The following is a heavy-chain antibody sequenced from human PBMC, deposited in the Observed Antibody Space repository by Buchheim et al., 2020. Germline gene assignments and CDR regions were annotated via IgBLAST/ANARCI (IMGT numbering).Heavy chain of an antibody. Sequence: EVQLVESGGSLVPPGGSLRLSCVTSGFRFTNYRMNWVRQAPGKGLVWISRINTDGPVISYADFAKGRFTTSRDNAKDTVYLEVNSLRAEDTAVYYCARSTGSYWHFDYWGQGT. V-gene: IGHV3-74*01. CDR1: GFRFTNYR. CDR3: ARSTGSYWHFDY. D-gene: IGHD1-1*01. CDR2: INTDGPVI. J-gene: IGHJ4*02.